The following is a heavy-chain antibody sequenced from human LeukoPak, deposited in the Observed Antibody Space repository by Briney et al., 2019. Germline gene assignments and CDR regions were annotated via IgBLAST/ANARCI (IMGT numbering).Heavy chain of an antibody. J-gene: IGHJ4*02. CDR1: GFTFSSYW. V-gene: IGHV3-74*01. Sequence: GGSLRLSCAASGFTFSSYWMHWVRHAPGKGLVWVSRINSDGSSTSYADSVKGRFTISRDNAKNTLYLQMNSLRAEDTAVYYCARDGGWGYGSPRVDYWGQGTLVTVSS. D-gene: IGHD5-12*01. CDR3: ARDGGWGYGSPRVDY. CDR2: INSDGSST.